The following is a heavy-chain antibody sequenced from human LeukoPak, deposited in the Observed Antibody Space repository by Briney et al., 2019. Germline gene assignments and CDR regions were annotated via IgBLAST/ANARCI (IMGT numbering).Heavy chain of an antibody. CDR2: ISGSGGST. J-gene: IGHJ4*02. CDR3: AKDPRDGYNYDSQYYFDY. Sequence: PGGSLRLSCAASGFTFSSYAMSWVRQAPGKGLEWVSAISGSGGSTYYADSVKGRFTISRDNSKNTLYLQMNSLRAEDTAVYYCAKDPRDGYNYDSQYYFDYWGQGTLVTVSS. CDR1: GFTFSSYA. D-gene: IGHD5-24*01. V-gene: IGHV3-23*01.